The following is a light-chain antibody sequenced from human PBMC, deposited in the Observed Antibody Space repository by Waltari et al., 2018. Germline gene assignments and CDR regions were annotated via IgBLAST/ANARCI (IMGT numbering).Light chain of an antibody. CDR1: GSAVGASDS. J-gene: IGLJ2*01. CDR3: SSQTLDGLVL. CDR2: DVT. V-gene: IGLV2-14*03. Sequence: QSALTQPASVSGSPGQSITISCSGVGSAVGASDSVSWHQHHPGKAPQVIVYDVTNRPSGVSDRFSASKSANTASLTISRLQPEDEADYYCSSQTLDGLVLFGGGTRLTVL.